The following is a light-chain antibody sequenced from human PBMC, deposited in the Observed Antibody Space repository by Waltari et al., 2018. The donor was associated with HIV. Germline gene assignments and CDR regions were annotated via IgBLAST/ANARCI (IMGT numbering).Light chain of an antibody. V-gene: IGLV1-47*01. CDR1: NSNIGRNF. CDR2: RND. Sequence: QPGLTQPPSVSGTPGQRLTIPCSGNNSNIGRNFVHWYRQVPGTAPRLLVYRNDPRPPGGVDRFSGSRSGASASLVIGGLRVDDEGDYYCASWDDGLRGHVFGGGTTVSV. J-gene: IGLJ1*01. CDR3: ASWDDGLRGHV.